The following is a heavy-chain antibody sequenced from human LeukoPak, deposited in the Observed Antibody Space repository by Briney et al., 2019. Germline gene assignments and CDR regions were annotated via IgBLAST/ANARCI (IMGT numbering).Heavy chain of an antibody. Sequence: NPSETLSLTCAVSGYSISSSHWWGWIRQPPGKGLEWIGYIYYSGTTHYNPSLKSRVTMSIDTSKSQFSLKLSSVTAVDTAVYYCAGSYCGGDCNSFYYYGMDVWGQGTTVTVSS. D-gene: IGHD2-21*02. CDR2: IYYSGTT. J-gene: IGHJ6*02. CDR1: GYSISSSHW. CDR3: AGSYCGGDCNSFYYYGMDV. V-gene: IGHV4-28*01.